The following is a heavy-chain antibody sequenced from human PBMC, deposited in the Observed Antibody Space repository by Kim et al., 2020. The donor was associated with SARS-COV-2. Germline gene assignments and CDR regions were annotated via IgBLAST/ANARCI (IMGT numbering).Heavy chain of an antibody. V-gene: IGHV3-33*01. Sequence: GGSLRLSCAASGFTFSSYGMHWVRQAPGKGLEWVAVIWYDGSNKYYADSVKGRFTISRDNSKNTLYLQMNSLRAEDTAVYYCARESRRITIFGVAMGFDYWGQGTLVTVSS. CDR3: ARESRRITIFGVAMGFDY. D-gene: IGHD3-3*01. J-gene: IGHJ4*02. CDR2: IWYDGSNK. CDR1: GFTFSSYG.